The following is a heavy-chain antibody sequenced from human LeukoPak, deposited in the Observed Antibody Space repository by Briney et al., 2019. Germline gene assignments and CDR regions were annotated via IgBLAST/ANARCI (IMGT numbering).Heavy chain of an antibody. D-gene: IGHD2-21*02. CDR1: GFTFGTYG. CDR3: AKEAHVAVTTYDY. Sequence: GGSLRLSCAASGFTFGTYGMAWVRQAPGKGLEWVSSISSSGGGTYYGDSVKGRFTISRGNSKNTLYLQMNSLRDEDTALYYCAKEAHVAVTTYDYWGQGTLVTVSS. J-gene: IGHJ4*02. CDR2: ISSSGGGT. V-gene: IGHV3-23*01.